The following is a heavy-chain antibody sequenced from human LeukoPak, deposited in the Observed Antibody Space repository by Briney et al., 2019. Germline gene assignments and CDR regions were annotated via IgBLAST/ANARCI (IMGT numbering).Heavy chain of an antibody. CDR3: ARDDVLRSRAFDI. J-gene: IGHJ3*02. Sequence: RSGGSLRLSCAASGFTFSSYGMHWVRQAPGKGLEWVAVIWYDGSNKYYADSVKGRFTISRDSSKSTLFLQMNSLRAEDTAVYYCARDDVLRSRAFDIWGQGTMLTVSS. CDR2: IWYDGSNK. CDR1: GFTFSSYG. D-gene: IGHD5/OR15-5a*01. V-gene: IGHV3-33*01.